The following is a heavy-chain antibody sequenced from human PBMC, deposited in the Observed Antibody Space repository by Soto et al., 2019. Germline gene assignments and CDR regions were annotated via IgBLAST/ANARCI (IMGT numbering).Heavy chain of an antibody. CDR2: IGGSGGNT. CDR3: ARVASDYINSADH. Sequence: EVQLLESGGGLVQPGGSLRLSCAASGFIFNAYAMTWVRQAPGKGLEWVSAIGGSGGNTYYAASVKGRFTISEDNSKDTVDLEMNRLRVDDTAVYFCARVASDYINSADHWGQGILVTVSS. CDR1: GFIFNAYA. D-gene: IGHD4-4*01. J-gene: IGHJ4*02. V-gene: IGHV3-23*01.